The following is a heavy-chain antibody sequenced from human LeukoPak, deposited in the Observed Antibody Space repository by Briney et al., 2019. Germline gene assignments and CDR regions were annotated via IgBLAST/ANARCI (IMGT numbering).Heavy chain of an antibody. CDR3: ARDGSGRVPEMSAPDY. CDR1: GFTFSSYS. CDR2: IRSSSSTI. D-gene: IGHD3-10*01. V-gene: IGHV3-48*01. J-gene: IGHJ4*02. Sequence: GGSLRLSCAASGFTFSSYSMNWVRQAPGKGLEWVSYIRSSSSTIYYADSVKGRFPIPRDNAKNSLYLQMNSLRAEDTAVYYCARDGSGRVPEMSAPDYWGQGTLVTVSS.